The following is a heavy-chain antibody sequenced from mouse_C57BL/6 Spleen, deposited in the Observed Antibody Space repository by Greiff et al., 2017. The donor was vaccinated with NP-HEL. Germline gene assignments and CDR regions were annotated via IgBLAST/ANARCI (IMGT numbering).Heavy chain of an antibody. V-gene: IGHV1-15*01. CDR3: TREYYGY. J-gene: IGHJ2*01. D-gene: IGHD1-1*01. CDR2: IDPETGGT. CDR1: GYTFTDYE. Sequence: VQLQESGAELVRPGASVTLSCKASGYTFTDYEMHWVKQTPVHGLEWIGAIDPETGGTAYNQKFKGKAILTADKSSSTAYMERRSLTSEDSSVYYCTREYYGYWGQGTTLTVSS.